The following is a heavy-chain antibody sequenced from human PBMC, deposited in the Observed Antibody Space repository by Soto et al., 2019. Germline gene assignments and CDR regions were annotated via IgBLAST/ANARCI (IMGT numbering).Heavy chain of an antibody. CDR1: GYTFTSYA. CDR2: INAGNGNT. V-gene: IGHV1-3*01. CDR3: VRGPREGFWFDP. Sequence: GASVKVSCKASGYTFTSYAMHWVRQAPGQRLEWMGWINAGNGNTKYSQKFQGRVTITRDTSASTAYMELSSLRSEDTAVYYCVRGPREGFWFDPWGQGTLVTVSS. J-gene: IGHJ5*02.